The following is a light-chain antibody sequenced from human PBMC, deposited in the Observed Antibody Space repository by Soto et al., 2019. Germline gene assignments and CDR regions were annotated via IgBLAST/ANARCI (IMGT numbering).Light chain of an antibody. V-gene: IGKV3-15*01. CDR3: QQNKNWPRA. Sequence: EIVMTQSPATLSVSPGERATLSCRASQSVSSNLAWYQQKPGQAPRLLIYGASTRATGIPAGFSGSGSGTESTLTVSGRKSEDFAVYNCQQNKNWPRAFAEGPKVETK. CDR1: QSVSSN. CDR2: GAS. J-gene: IGKJ1*01.